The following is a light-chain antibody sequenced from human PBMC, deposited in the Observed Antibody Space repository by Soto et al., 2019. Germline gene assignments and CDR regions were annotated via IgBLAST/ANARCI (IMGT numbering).Light chain of an antibody. CDR3: AACGDSLNGHV. Sequence: QSVLTQPHSASGTPGQRVTISCSGSSSNIGTSSVHWFQQLPGTAPKLLISTTNQRPSGVPERFSGSKSGTSASLAISGLQSEDEADYYCAACGDSLNGHVFGTGPKVTVL. J-gene: IGLJ1*01. V-gene: IGLV1-44*01. CDR2: TTN. CDR1: SSNIGTSS.